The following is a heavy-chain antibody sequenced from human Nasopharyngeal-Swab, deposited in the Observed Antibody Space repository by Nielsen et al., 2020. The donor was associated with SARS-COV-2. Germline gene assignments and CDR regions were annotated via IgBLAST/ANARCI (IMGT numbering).Heavy chain of an antibody. Sequence: ASVKISCKASGYTFTSYYIHWVRQAPGQGLEGMGIINPSAGSTRYAQKFQGRVTMTRDTSTSTVSMELSSLRSEDTAVYYCAREDIGVVPVAMGYNWFDPWGQGTLVTVSS. V-gene: IGHV1-46*01. CDR2: INPSAGST. J-gene: IGHJ5*02. D-gene: IGHD2-2*01. CDR3: AREDIGVVPVAMGYNWFDP. CDR1: GYTFTSYY.